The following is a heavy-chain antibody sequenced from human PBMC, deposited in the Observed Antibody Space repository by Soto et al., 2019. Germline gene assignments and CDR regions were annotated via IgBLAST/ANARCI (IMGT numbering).Heavy chain of an antibody. CDR3: ARGLTLVRGVILDAFDI. J-gene: IGHJ3*02. Sequence: QVQLVQSGAEVKKPGASVKVSCKASGYTFTSYTMHWVRQAPGQRLEWMGWINAGNGNTKYSQKFQGRVTITRDTSASTAYLELSRLRSEDTAVYYCARGLTLVRGVILDAFDIWGQGTMVTVSS. D-gene: IGHD3-10*01. V-gene: IGHV1-3*01. CDR2: INAGNGNT. CDR1: GYTFTSYT.